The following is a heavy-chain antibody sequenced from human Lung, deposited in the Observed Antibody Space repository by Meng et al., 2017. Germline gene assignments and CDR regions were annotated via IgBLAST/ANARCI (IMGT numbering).Heavy chain of an antibody. J-gene: IGHJ4*02. D-gene: IGHD5-24*01. V-gene: IGHV4-34*01. CDR1: CGPFDHYD. Sequence: PWLAGRVKPEELVSLSCVVCCGPFDHYDCSRIRQPPRKCLWCIGEIDHSGSTNYNPSLRSRATISVDTSQNNLSLKLNSVTAVDTAVYYCSRGLPTMAHYFDYWGQGTLVTVSS. CDR2: IDHSGST. CDR3: SRGLPTMAHYFDY.